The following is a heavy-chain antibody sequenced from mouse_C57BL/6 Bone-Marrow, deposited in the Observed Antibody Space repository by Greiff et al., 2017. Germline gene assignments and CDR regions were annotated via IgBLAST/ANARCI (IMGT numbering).Heavy chain of an antibody. CDR3: ARAGFAY. J-gene: IGHJ3*01. CDR2: IHPNSGST. V-gene: IGHV1-64*01. CDR1: GYTFTSNW. Sequence: QVQLQQPGAELVKPGASVKLSCKASGYTFTSNWMHWVKQRPGQGLEWIGMIHPNSGSTNYNEKFKSKATLTVDKSFSTASMQLSSLTSEDSAVYYCARAGFAYWGQGTLVTVSA.